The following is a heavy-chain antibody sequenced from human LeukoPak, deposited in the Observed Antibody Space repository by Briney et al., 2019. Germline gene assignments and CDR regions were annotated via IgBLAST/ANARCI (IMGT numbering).Heavy chain of an antibody. CDR2: ISAGGGST. CDR3: AKGQGGNYFSVDC. CDR1: GFTFSSYA. D-gene: IGHD1-7*01. V-gene: IGHV3-23*01. Sequence: PGGSLRLSCAASGFTFSSYAMSWVRQAPGKGLEWVSAISAGGGSTYYADSVKGRFTISRDNSKDTLSLQMNSLRAEDTALYYCAKGQGGNYFSVDCWGQGTLVTVSS. J-gene: IGHJ4*02.